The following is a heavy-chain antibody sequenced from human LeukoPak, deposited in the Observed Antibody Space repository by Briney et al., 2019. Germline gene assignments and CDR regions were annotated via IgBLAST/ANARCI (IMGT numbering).Heavy chain of an antibody. Sequence: QPGGSLRLSCAASGFTFNNYAMHWVRQAPGKGLEWVAFIRHDGSNKYYSDSVKGRFTISRDNSKNTLYLQMNSLRTEDTAVYYGAKDRDWTFDYWGQGTLVTVSS. D-gene: IGHD3/OR15-3a*01. CDR3: AKDRDWTFDY. V-gene: IGHV3-30*02. CDR2: IRHDGSNK. CDR1: GFTFNNYA. J-gene: IGHJ4*02.